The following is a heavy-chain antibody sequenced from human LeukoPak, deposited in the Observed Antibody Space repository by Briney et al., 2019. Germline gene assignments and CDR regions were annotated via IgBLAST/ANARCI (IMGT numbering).Heavy chain of an antibody. D-gene: IGHD4-17*01. V-gene: IGHV4-39*01. CDR2: INYSGTT. CDR3: VRLSGDYVGY. CDR1: GGSISTTSYF. Sequence: SQTLSLTCTVSGGSISTTSYFWGWIRQPPGKGLEWIGNINYSGTTYYNPSLKSRATISVDTSKNQFSLKVGSVTAADTAVYYCVRLSGDYVGYWGQGTLVTVSS. J-gene: IGHJ4*02.